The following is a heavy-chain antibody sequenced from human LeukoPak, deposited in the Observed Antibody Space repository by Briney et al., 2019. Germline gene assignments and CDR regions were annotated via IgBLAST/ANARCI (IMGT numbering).Heavy chain of an antibody. CDR3: ARTWFGELLGYVFDY. CDR1: GYTFTSYG. Sequence: ASVTVSFKASGYTFTSYGISWVRQAPGQGLEWMGWISAYNGNTNYAQKLQGRVTMTTDTSTSTAYMELRSLRSDDTAVYYCARTWFGELLGYVFDYWGQGTLVTVSS. J-gene: IGHJ4*02. V-gene: IGHV1-18*04. CDR2: ISAYNGNT. D-gene: IGHD3-10*01.